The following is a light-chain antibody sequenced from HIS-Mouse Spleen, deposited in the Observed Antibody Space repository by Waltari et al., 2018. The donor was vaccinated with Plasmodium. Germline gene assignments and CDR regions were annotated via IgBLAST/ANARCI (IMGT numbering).Light chain of an antibody. J-gene: IGLJ2*01. Sequence: QSALTQPRSVSGSPGQSVTISCTGTSSDVGGYNYVYWYQRHPGKAPKLMIYDVSKRPSGGPDRCSGSKSGNTASLTISGLQAEDEADYYCCSYAGSYTLVFGGGTKLTVL. CDR1: SSDVGGYNY. V-gene: IGLV2-11*01. CDR3: CSYAGSYTLV. CDR2: DVS.